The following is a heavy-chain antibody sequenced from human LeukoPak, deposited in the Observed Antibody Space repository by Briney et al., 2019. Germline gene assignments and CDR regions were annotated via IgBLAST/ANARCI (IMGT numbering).Heavy chain of an antibody. V-gene: IGHV4-59*01. CDR3: ARGSPSGYYGY. J-gene: IGHJ4*02. CDR1: GGSISSYY. Sequence: SETLSLTCTVSGGSISSYYWSWIRQPPGKGLEWIWYIYYSGSTNYNPSLKSRVTISVDTSKNRFSLKLSSVTAADTAVYYCARGSPSGYYGYWGQGTLVTVSS. CDR2: IYYSGST. D-gene: IGHD3-3*01.